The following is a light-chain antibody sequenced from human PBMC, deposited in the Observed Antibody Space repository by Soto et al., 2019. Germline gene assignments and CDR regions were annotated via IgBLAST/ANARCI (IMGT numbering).Light chain of an antibody. CDR2: GAS. J-gene: IGKJ1*01. V-gene: IGKV3-15*01. CDR3: QQYYSYPLT. CDR1: QSVSSN. Sequence: EIVMTQSPATLSVSPGERATLSCRASQSVSSNLAWYQQKPGQAPRLLIYGASTRATGIPARFSGSGSGTDFTLTISCLQSEDFATYYCQQYYSYPLTFGQGTKVDIK.